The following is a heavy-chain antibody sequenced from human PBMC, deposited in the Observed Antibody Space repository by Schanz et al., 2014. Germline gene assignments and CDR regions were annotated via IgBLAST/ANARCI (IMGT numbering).Heavy chain of an antibody. V-gene: IGHV3-73*02. CDR2: IRSKPNNYAT. Sequence: VQLVESGGGLVQPGGSLKLSCAASGFTFSASAMHWVRQAPGKGLEWVRHIRSKPNNYATEYAASMKGRFTISRDDSKNTTLQQMTSHTTADSADSYSASRPAGAQWRSGSNAWGQGITXTVSP. CDR3: ASRPAGAQWRSGSNA. J-gene: IGHJ5*02. CDR1: GFTFSASA. D-gene: IGHD6-19*01.